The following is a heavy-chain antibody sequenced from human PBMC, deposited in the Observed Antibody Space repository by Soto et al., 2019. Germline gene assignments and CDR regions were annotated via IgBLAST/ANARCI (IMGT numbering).Heavy chain of an antibody. V-gene: IGHV1-2*04. D-gene: IGHD3-16*02. Sequence: ASLKGSCNASGYTFTGYYMHWVRQAPGQGLEWMGWINPNSGGTNYAQKFQGWVTMTRDTSISTAYMELSRLRSDDTAVYYCARGMNYDYVWGSYRSTGWFDPWGQGTLVTVSS. CDR3: ARGMNYDYVWGSYRSTGWFDP. CDR2: INPNSGGT. J-gene: IGHJ5*02. CDR1: GYTFTGYY.